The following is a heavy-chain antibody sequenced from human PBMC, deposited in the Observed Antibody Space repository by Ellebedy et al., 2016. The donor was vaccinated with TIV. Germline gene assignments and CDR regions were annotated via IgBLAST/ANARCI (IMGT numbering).Heavy chain of an antibody. CDR3: AREARGTGGFDP. V-gene: IGHV1-46*01. CDR1: GYTFTNYY. D-gene: IGHD2-8*02. CDR2: IDPSDGVT. J-gene: IGHJ5*02. Sequence: AASVKVSCKESGYTFTNYYIHWVRQAPGQGPEWMGIIDPSDGVTNYPQKFQGRVTMTRDTSTSTLYMQLISLRSEDTAVYYCAREARGTGGFDPWGQGTLVTVSS.